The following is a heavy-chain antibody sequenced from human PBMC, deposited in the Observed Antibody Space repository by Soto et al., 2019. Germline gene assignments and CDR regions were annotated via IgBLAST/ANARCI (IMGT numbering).Heavy chain of an antibody. CDR3: ANYQNTVTSDY. V-gene: IGHV4-61*01. J-gene: IGHJ4*02. CDR1: GGSVSSGSYY. D-gene: IGHD4-17*01. Sequence: PSETLSLTCTVSGGSVSSGSYYWSWIRQPPGKGLEWIGYIYYSGSTNYNPSLKSRVTISVDTSKNQFSLKLSSVTAADTAVYYCANYQNTVTSDYWGQGTLVTVPQ. CDR2: IYYSGST.